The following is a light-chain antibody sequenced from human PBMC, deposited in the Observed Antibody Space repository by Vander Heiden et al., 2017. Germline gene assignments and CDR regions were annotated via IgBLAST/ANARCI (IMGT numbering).Light chain of an antibody. Sequence: SYELTQPPSVSVSPGQTASITCSGDKLGDKYACWYQQKPGQSPVLVIYQDSKRPSGIPERFSGSNSGKTANLTISGTQAMDDADYYCPAWDSSSVVFGGGTKLTVL. J-gene: IGLJ2*01. CDR3: PAWDSSSVV. CDR1: KLGDKY. CDR2: QDS. V-gene: IGLV3-1*01.